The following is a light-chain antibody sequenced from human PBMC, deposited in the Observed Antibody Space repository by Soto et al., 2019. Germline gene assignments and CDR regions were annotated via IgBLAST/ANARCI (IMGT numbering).Light chain of an antibody. Sequence: SALTQPDSVSGPSERSIVISGNGSSPVVCSYNLFSWYQQYPGKAPKVMIFEGTKRPSGVSDRFSGSKSGNTASLTISGLQTEDEADYYCCSYAGGRTYLFGTGTKVTVL. J-gene: IGLJ1*01. V-gene: IGLV2-23*01. CDR2: EGT. CDR3: CSYAGGRTYL. CDR1: SPVVCSYNL.